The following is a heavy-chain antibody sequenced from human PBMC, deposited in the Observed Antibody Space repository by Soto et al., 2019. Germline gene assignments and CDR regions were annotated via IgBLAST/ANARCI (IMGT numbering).Heavy chain of an antibody. CDR2: IYYSGST. J-gene: IGHJ4*02. CDR1: GGSISRGGYY. V-gene: IGHV4-31*03. Sequence: SETLSLTCTVSGGSISRGGYYWSWIRQHPGKGLEWIGYIYYSGSTYYNPSLKSRVTISVDTSKNQFSLKLSSVTAADTAVYYCARGFLGYSFYFDYWGQGTLVNVSS. D-gene: IGHD5-18*01. CDR3: ARGFLGYSFYFDY.